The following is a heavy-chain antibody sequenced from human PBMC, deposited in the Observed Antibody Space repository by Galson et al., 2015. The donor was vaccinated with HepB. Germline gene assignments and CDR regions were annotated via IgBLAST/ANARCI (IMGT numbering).Heavy chain of an antibody. CDR1: GFTFSPYT. J-gene: IGHJ6*03. D-gene: IGHD3-10*01. CDR3: ARERGGRYMDV. CDR2: IISNSNNI. Sequence: SLRLSCAASGFTFSPYTMNWVRQAPGKGLECISYIISNSNNIYYADSVKGRFTIARDNAKSSLYLKMNSLRAEDTAVYYCARERGGRYMDVWGKGTTVTVS. V-gene: IGHV3-48*01.